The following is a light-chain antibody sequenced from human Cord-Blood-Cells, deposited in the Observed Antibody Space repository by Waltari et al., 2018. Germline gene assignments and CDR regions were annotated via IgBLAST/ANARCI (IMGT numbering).Light chain of an antibody. CDR3: SSYTSSRTVV. V-gene: IGLV2-14*01. J-gene: IGLJ2*01. CDR2: EVS. CDR1: SSDVGGYNY. Sequence: PGQSITISCTGTSSDVGGYNYVSWYQQHPGKAPKLMIYEVSNRPSGVSNRFSGSKSGNTASLTISGLQAEYESDYYCSSYTSSRTVVFGGGTKLTVL.